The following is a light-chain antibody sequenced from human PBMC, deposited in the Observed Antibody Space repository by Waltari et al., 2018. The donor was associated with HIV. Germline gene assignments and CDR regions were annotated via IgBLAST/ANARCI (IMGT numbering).Light chain of an antibody. Sequence: QSVLTQPPSVPGAPGQRVTIPCTGTSSNIGAGYDVHWYQQFPGSVPRLLIYENTNRPSGVPDRFSGSKSGTSASLAISGLQAEDEADYYCQSYDSSLKVIFGGGTKVTVL. CDR2: ENT. CDR1: SSNIGAGYD. CDR3: QSYDSSLKVI. J-gene: IGLJ2*01. V-gene: IGLV1-40*01.